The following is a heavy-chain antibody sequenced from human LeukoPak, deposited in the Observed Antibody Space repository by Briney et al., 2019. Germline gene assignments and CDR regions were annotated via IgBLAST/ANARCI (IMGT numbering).Heavy chain of an antibody. CDR1: GYTFTSYA. J-gene: IGHJ4*02. D-gene: IGHD7-27*01. V-gene: IGHV1-3*01. CDR3: ARRSDWGSWYFDY. CDR2: INAGNGNT. Sequence: APVKVSCKASGYTFTSYAMHWVRQAPGQRLEWMGWINAGNGNTKYSQKFQGRVTITRDTSASTAYMELSSLRSEDTAVYYCARRSDWGSWYFDYWGQGTLVTVSS.